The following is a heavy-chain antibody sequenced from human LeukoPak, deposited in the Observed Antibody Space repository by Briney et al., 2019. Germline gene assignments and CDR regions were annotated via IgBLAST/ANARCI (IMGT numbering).Heavy chain of an antibody. CDR3: ARDPDYGDYDFDY. J-gene: IGHJ4*02. CDR2: IIPIFGTA. V-gene: IGHV1-69*05. D-gene: IGHD4-17*01. CDR1: GGTFSSYA. Sequence: ASVKVSCKASGGTFSSYAISWVRQAPGQGLEWMGRIIPIFGTANYAQKFQGRVTITTDESTSTAYMELSSLRSEDTAEYYCARDPDYGDYDFDYWGQGTLVTVSS.